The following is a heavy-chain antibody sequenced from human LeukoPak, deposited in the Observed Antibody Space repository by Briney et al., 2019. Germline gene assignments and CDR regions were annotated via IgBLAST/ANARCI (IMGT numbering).Heavy chain of an antibody. Sequence: SETLSLTCTVSDGSINSYYWSWIRQPPGKGLEWIGYIYYSGTTNYNPSLKSRATISVDTSKNQFSLKLTSVSAADTAAYYCARGPIASSSPFDYWGQGTLVTVSS. CDR1: DGSINSYY. CDR2: IYYSGTT. V-gene: IGHV4-59*01. J-gene: IGHJ4*02. CDR3: ARGPIASSSPFDY. D-gene: IGHD6-6*01.